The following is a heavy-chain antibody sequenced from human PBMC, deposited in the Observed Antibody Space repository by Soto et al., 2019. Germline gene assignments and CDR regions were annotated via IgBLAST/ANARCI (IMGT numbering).Heavy chain of an antibody. CDR1: GFTFSDSY. D-gene: IGHD3-3*01. V-gene: IGHV3-11*01. Sequence: GGSLRLSCAASGFTFSDSYMSWIRQAPGKGLEWISYITFSGNTVYYADSLKGRFTISRDNAKNSLYLQMNSLRAEDTAVYYCARGRTIFGVVEAFDIWGQGTMVTVSS. CDR2: ITFSGNTV. CDR3: ARGRTIFGVVEAFDI. J-gene: IGHJ3*02.